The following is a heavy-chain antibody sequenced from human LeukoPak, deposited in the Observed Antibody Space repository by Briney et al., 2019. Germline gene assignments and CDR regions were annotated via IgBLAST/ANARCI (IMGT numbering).Heavy chain of an antibody. CDR3: ARDPGPYSGSLY. Sequence: ASVKVSCKASGGTFSSYAISWVRQAPGQGLEWMGRIIPIFGTANYAQKFQGRVTITTDESTSTAYMELSSLRSEDTAVYYCARDPGPYSGSLYWGQGTLVTASS. J-gene: IGHJ4*02. V-gene: IGHV1-69*05. D-gene: IGHD1-26*01. CDR1: GGTFSSYA. CDR2: IIPIFGTA.